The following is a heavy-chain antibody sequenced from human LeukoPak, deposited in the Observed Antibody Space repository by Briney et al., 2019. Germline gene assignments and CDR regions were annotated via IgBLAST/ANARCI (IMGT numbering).Heavy chain of an antibody. CDR2: TYYSGST. D-gene: IGHD3-10*01. CDR3: ATESRMVRGVMGNWFDP. CDR1: GGSISSYY. V-gene: IGHV4-59*12. Sequence: SETLSLTCTGSGGSISSYYWSWIRQPPGKGLEGIGYTYYSGSTNYNPSLKSRVTISVETSKTQFSLQLSSVTAADTAVYYCATESRMVRGVMGNWFDPWGQGTLVTVSS. J-gene: IGHJ5*02.